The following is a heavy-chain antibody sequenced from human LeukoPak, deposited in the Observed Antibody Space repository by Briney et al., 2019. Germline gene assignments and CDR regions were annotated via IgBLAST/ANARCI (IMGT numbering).Heavy chain of an antibody. D-gene: IGHD3-10*01. Sequence: GFLRLSCAASGFTVSSFWMHWVRKAPGKGLVWVSRISSDGSNTYYADSVKGRFTISRDTAMNTLYLHMHSLREEDTADYYCTRGRGAYGWFDPWGQGTQVTVSS. J-gene: IGHJ5*02. CDR3: TRGRGAYGWFDP. V-gene: IGHV3-74*01. CDR1: GFTVSSFW. CDR2: ISSDGSNT.